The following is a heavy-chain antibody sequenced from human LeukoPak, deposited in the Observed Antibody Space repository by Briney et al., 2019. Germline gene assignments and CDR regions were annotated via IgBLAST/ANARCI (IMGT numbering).Heavy chain of an antibody. V-gene: IGHV3-48*01. CDR2: ISSSSTI. CDR1: GFTFSSYS. Sequence: GGSLRLSYAAPGFTFSSYSMNWVRQAPGKGLEWVSYISSSSTIYYADSVKGRFTISRDNAKNSLYLQMNSLRAEDTAVYYCARDGIFDYWGQGTLVTVSS. CDR3: ARDGIFDY. J-gene: IGHJ4*02.